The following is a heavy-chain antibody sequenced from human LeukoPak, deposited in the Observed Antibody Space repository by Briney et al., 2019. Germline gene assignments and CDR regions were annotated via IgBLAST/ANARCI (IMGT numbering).Heavy chain of an antibody. Sequence: PSETLSLTCTVSGGSISNYYWSWIRQPPGKGLEWIGEINHSGNTNYNPSLKSRVTISVDTSKNQFSLNLSSVTAADTAVYYCATVYSGYDVVGEDYWGQGTLVTVSS. V-gene: IGHV4-34*01. CDR3: ATVYSGYDVVGEDY. D-gene: IGHD5-12*01. CDR2: INHSGNT. CDR1: GGSISNYY. J-gene: IGHJ4*02.